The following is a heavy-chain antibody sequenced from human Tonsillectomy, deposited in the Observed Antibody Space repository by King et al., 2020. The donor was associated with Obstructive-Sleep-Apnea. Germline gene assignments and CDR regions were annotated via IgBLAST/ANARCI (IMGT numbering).Heavy chain of an antibody. D-gene: IGHD3-10*01. J-gene: IGHJ4*02. V-gene: IGHV3-7*03. CDR2: IMQDGGEK. Sequence: VQLVESGGGLVQPGGSLRLSCAASGFSLNMYCMSWVRQAPGKGLEWVAHIMQDGGEKNYLDFVKGRFTISRDNAKDSVFMKMNNLRAEDTAVYYCARYVHAFQYGSGSWCDSWGPVTLVTVSS. CDR1: GFSLNMYC. CDR3: ARYVHAFQYGSGSWCDS.